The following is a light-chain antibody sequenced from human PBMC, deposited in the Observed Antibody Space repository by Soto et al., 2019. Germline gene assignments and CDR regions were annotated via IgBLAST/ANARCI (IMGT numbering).Light chain of an antibody. CDR1: SSDVGGYKY. Sequence: QSALTQPASVSGSPGQSITISCTGTSSDVGGYKYVSWYQQHPGKAPKFMFYDVSIRPSGVSNRFSGSKSGNTASLTISGLQAEDEADYYCCSYTSGSRYVFGTGTKVTVL. CDR3: CSYTSGSRYV. CDR2: DVS. V-gene: IGLV2-14*01. J-gene: IGLJ1*01.